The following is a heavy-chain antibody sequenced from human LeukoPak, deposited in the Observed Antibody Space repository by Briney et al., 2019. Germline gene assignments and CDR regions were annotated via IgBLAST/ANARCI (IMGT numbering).Heavy chain of an antibody. Sequence: GASVKASCKASGGTFSSYAISWVRQAPGQGLEWMGGIIPIFGTANYAQKFQGRVTITADESTSTAYMELSSLRSEDTAVYYCASLAVAGIFDYWGQGTLVTVSS. J-gene: IGHJ4*02. CDR3: ASLAVAGIFDY. CDR1: GGTFSSYA. D-gene: IGHD6-19*01. CDR2: IIPIFGTA. V-gene: IGHV1-69*13.